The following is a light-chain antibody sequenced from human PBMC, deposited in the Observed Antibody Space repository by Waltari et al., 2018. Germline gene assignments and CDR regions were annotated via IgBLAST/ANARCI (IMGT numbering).Light chain of an antibody. CDR2: GAS. V-gene: IGKV3-15*01. J-gene: IGKJ2*01. Sequence: ETVVTQSTATLSVSPGERATLSCRASQSVGRNFAWYQQKPGQSPRLLIFGASTRASGIPARFSGSGSVTEFTLTISSLQSEDFAVYYCQQYNNWPRTFGQGTKLEIK. CDR1: QSVGRN. CDR3: QQYNNWPRT.